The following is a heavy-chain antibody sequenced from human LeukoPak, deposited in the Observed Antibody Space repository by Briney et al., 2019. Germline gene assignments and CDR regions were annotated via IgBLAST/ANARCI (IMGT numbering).Heavy chain of an antibody. CDR1: GGSISSYY. V-gene: IGHV4-59*01. Sequence: ASETLSLTCTVSGGSISSYYWSWIRQPPGKGLEWIGYIYYSGSTNYNPSLKSRVTISVDTSKNQFSLKLSSVTAADTAVYYCAREGDVVVKGAHDAFDIWGQGTMVTVSS. CDR2: IYYSGST. CDR3: AREGDVVVKGAHDAFDI. J-gene: IGHJ3*02. D-gene: IGHD3-22*01.